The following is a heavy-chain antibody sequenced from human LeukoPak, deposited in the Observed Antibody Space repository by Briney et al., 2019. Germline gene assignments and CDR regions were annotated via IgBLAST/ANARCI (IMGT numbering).Heavy chain of an antibody. CDR2: ISAYNGNT. D-gene: IGHD5-24*01. Sequence: ASVKVSCKASGYTFINYGISWVRQAPGQGLEWMGWISAYNGNTNYAQKLQGRVTMNTDTSTSTAYMELRSLRSDDTAVYYCARGVEMATIVSGVPYYYYYMDVWGKGTTVTVSS. CDR1: GYTFINYG. J-gene: IGHJ6*03. V-gene: IGHV1-18*01. CDR3: ARGVEMATIVSGVPYYYYYMDV.